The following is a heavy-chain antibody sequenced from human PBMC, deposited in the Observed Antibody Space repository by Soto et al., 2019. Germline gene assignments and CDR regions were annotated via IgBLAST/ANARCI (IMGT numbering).Heavy chain of an antibody. D-gene: IGHD6-19*01. CDR3: ARVGSSGWPFDY. Sequence: PSETLSLTCAVSGGSISGDGFYWGWIRQPPGKGLEWIGYIHYSGSTYYNPSLKSRVTISVDTSKNQFSLKLSSVTAADTAVYYCARVGSSGWPFDYWGQGTLVTVSS. CDR1: GGSISGDGFY. CDR2: IHYSGST. J-gene: IGHJ4*02. V-gene: IGHV4-30-4*08.